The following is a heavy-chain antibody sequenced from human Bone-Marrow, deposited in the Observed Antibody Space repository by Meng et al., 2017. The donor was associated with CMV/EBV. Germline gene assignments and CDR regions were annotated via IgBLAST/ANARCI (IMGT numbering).Heavy chain of an antibody. CDR1: GYTFTSYG. Sequence: ASVKVSCKASGYTFTSYGISWVRQAPGQGLEWMGWISAYNGNTKYAQKLQGRVTMTTDTSTSTAYMELRRLRSDDTAVYYCARDFGVGANLLVYYYYGMDVWGQGTTVTVSS. CDR3: ARDFGVGANLLVYYYYGMDV. D-gene: IGHD1-26*01. V-gene: IGHV1-18*01. J-gene: IGHJ6*02. CDR2: ISAYNGNT.